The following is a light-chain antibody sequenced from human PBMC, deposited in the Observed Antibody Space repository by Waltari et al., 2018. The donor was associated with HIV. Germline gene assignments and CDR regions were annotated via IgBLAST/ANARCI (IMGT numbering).Light chain of an antibody. CDR1: SGHSSYA. V-gene: IGLV4-69*01. CDR3: QTWGTGIQL. CDR2: LNSDGRH. Sequence: QLVLTQSPSASASLGASVQLTCTLSSGHSSYAIAWHQQQPEKGPRYLMKLNSDGRHSKGDGIPDRFSGSSSGAQRYLTISSLQSEDEADYYCQTWGTGIQLFGGGTKLTVL. J-gene: IGLJ2*01.